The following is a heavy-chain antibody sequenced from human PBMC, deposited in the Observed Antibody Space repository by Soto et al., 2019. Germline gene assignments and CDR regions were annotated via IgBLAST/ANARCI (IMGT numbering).Heavy chain of an antibody. Sequence: GGSLRLSCEASGFTFSSYSMNWVRQAPGKGLELVSSISSSSSSIYYADSVKGRFTISRDNAKNSLYLQMNNLGADDTGVYYCARRCTSTSCCRCFDYWGQGTPVTVSS. J-gene: IGHJ4*02. CDR3: ARRCTSTSCCRCFDY. V-gene: IGHV3-21*01. CDR2: ISSSSSSI. CDR1: GFTFSSYS. D-gene: IGHD2-2*01.